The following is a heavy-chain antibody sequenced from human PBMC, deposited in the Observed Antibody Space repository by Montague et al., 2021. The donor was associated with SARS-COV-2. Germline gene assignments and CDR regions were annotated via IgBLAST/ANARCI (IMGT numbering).Heavy chain of an antibody. CDR2: IYYSGST. Sequence: SETLSLTCTVSGGSISSTSYYWGWIRQPPGKGLEWIGSIYYSGSTYYXPSLKSQVTISVDTSKNQFSLKLSSVTAADTAVYYCARVFWYYYDSSGERFDYWGQGTLVTVSS. D-gene: IGHD3-22*01. CDR3: ARVFWYYYDSSGERFDY. CDR1: GGSISSTSYY. V-gene: IGHV4-39*07. J-gene: IGHJ4*02.